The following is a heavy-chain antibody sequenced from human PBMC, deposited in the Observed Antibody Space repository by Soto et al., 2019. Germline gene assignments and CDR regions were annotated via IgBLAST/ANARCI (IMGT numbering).Heavy chain of an antibody. D-gene: IGHD2-15*01. CDR3: ARRWGRSFDY. CDR1: GGSISSSSYY. Sequence: PSETLSLTCTVSGGSISSSSYYWGWIRQPPGKGLEWIGSLYYSGSTYYNPSLKSRVTISVDTSKNQFSLKLSSVTAADTAVYYCARRWGRSFDYWGQGTLVTVSS. V-gene: IGHV4-39*01. CDR2: LYYSGST. J-gene: IGHJ4*02.